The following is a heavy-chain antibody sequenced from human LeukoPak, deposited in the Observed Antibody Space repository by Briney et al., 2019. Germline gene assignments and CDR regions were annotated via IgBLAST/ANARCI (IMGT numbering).Heavy chain of an antibody. D-gene: IGHD1-20*01. CDR2: ISVRGGST. Sequence: GGSLRLSCAASGFTFSNFAMTWVRQAPGKGLEWVSGISVRGGSTYYADSVKGRFTISRDNSKNTLYLQMDSLRAEDTAVYYRAKDRLTGTPYYFDYWGQGTLVTVSS. CDR3: AKDRLTGTPYYFDY. J-gene: IGHJ4*02. CDR1: GFTFSNFA. V-gene: IGHV3-23*01.